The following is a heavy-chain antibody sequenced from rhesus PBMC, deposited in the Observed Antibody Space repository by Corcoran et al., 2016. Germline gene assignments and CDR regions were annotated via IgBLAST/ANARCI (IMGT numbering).Heavy chain of an antibody. CDR1: GGSISSSY. CDR2: IYGSGSST. D-gene: IGHD3-28*01. CDR3: AREYYESGYYTRDAFDF. J-gene: IGHJ3*01. Sequence: QLQLQESGPGLVKPSETLSVTCAVSGGSISSSYWSWIRQAPGKGLEWIGYIYGSGSSTNYNPSLKSRVTLSVDTSKNQLYLKLSSVTTADTAVYYCAREYYESGYYTRDAFDFWGQGLRVTVSS. V-gene: IGHV4-169*02.